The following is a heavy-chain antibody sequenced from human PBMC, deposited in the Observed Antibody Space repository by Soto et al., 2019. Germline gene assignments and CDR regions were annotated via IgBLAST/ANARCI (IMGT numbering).Heavy chain of an antibody. CDR2: ISAYNGNT. V-gene: IGHV1-18*01. CDR1: GYTFTSYG. J-gene: IGHJ4*02. D-gene: IGHD2-21*02. Sequence: ASVKVSCKASGYTFTSYGISWVRQAPGQGLEWMGWISAYNGNTNYAQKLQGRVTMTTDTSTSTAYMELRSLRSDDTAVYYCAREVVTAIRDGYTKRGYYFDYWGQGTLVTVSS. CDR3: AREVVTAIRDGYTKRGYYFDY.